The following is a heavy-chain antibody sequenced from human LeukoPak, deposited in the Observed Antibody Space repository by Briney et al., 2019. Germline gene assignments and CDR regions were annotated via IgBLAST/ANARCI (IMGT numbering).Heavy chain of an antibody. Sequence: DPGGSLRLSCAASGFTFSSYDMHWVRHATGKGLEWVSAIGTAGDTYYPGSVKGRFTISRENAKNSLYLQMNSLRAGDTAVYYCARGNYDILTGNYYYYMDVWGKGTTVTISS. CDR3: ARGNYDILTGNYYYYMDV. J-gene: IGHJ6*03. V-gene: IGHV3-13*01. D-gene: IGHD3-9*01. CDR2: IGTAGDT. CDR1: GFTFSSYD.